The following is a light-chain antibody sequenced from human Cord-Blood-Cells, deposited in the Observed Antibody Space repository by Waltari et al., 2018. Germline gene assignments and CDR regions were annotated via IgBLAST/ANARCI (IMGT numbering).Light chain of an antibody. Sequence: QTVVNQEPSSSVSSGGTVTLTSGLSSGSVRTCNYPRWYQQTPGQAPRTLIYSTNTRSSGVPDRFSGSILGNKAALTITGAQADDESDYYCVLYMGSGISVFGGGTKLTVL. V-gene: IGLV8-61*01. CDR3: VLYMGSGISV. CDR2: STN. CDR1: SGSVRTCNY. J-gene: IGLJ3*02.